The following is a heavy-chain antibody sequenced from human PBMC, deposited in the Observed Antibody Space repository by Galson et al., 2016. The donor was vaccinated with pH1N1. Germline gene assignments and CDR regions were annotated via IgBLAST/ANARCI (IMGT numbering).Heavy chain of an antibody. CDR1: GCTFGSYG. V-gene: IGHV1-69*01. CDR2: IIPIFNTA. Sequence: SCKASGCTFGSYGINWVRQAPGQGLEWMGGIIPIFNTAKYAQNFQGRVTITADESTTTAYMELTSLRSEDTAMYFCAREDYYDTDLSDWYFDLWGRGTLLTVSS. J-gene: IGHJ2*01. D-gene: IGHD3-22*01. CDR3: AREDYYDTDLSDWYFDL.